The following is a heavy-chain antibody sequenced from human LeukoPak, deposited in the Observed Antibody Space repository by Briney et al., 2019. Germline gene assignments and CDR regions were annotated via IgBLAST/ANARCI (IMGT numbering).Heavy chain of an antibody. Sequence: GESLKISCKGSGYRFTSYWIARVRQMPDKGLEWMGIIYPGGSDTRYSPSFQGQVTISADKSISTAFLQWSSLKASDTAIYYCARVYLDCSGGTCLDFDYWGQGTLVTVPS. CDR1: GYRFTSYW. J-gene: IGHJ4*02. V-gene: IGHV5-51*01. CDR2: IYPGGSDT. D-gene: IGHD2-15*01. CDR3: ARVYLDCSGGTCLDFDY.